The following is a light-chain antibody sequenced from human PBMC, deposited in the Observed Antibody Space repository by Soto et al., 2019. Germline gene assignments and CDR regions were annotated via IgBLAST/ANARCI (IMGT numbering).Light chain of an antibody. Sequence: SYELTQPPSVSVAPGESASITCGGDNMGSKSVHCYQQKPRQAPVLVIYYETVRSSGIPERFSGSNSGNTSTQTITRVEAGDEADYYCQLWDSGSVGFGGGTKRTVL. CDR3: QLWDSGSVG. J-gene: IGLJ3*02. V-gene: IGLV3-21*01. CDR1: NMGSKS. CDR2: YET.